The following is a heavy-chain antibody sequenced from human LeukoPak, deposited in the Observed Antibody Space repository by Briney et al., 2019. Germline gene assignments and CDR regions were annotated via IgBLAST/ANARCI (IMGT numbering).Heavy chain of an antibody. D-gene: IGHD5-18*01. CDR2: IKEDGSEK. J-gene: IGHJ6*02. Sequence: GGSLRLSCAASGFTFRSYWMSWVRQAPGKGLEWVANIKEDGSEKYYVDSVKGRFTISRDDAKNSLYLQMNSLRADDTAVYYCARGGYSYTWPPSYYYGMDVWGQGTTVTASS. CDR3: ARGGYSYTWPPSYYYGMDV. V-gene: IGHV3-7*05. CDR1: GFTFRSYW.